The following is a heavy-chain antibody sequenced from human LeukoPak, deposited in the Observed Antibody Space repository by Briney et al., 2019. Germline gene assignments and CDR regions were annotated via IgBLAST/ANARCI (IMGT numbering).Heavy chain of an antibody. CDR1: GFTVSSNY. V-gene: IGHV3-53*01. CDR2: ITSGGNT. D-gene: IGHD5-12*01. J-gene: IGHJ4*02. CDR3: ARGRGYRDYDRPLDY. Sequence: GGSLRLSCAASGFTVSSNYMNRVRQAPGKGLEWVSVITSGGNTYYADSVKGRFTTSRDNSKNTLYAQMNSLRAEDTAIYYCARGRGYRDYDRPLDYWGQGTLVTVSS.